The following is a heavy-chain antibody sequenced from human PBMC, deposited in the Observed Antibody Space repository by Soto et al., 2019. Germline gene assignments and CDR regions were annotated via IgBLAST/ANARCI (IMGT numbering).Heavy chain of an antibody. CDR2: IQSGGPT. J-gene: IGHJ6*04. V-gene: IGHV3-66*01. Sequence: GGSLRLSCAASGFTVSSKYMSWVRQAPGKGLEWVSLIQSGGPTYYADSVKGRFTISRDTSENTLHLQMDSLRAEDTAVYYCARDDVLCDGGRCYGVPLDVWGKGTMVTVSS. CDR1: GFTVSSKY. CDR3: ARDDVLCDGGRCYGVPLDV. D-gene: IGHD2-15*01.